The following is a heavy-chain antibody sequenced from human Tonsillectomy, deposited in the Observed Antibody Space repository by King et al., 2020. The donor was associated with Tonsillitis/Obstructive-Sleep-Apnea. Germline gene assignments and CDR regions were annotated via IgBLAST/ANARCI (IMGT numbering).Heavy chain of an antibody. V-gene: IGHV3-9*01. CDR3: ANDPSYDFWSGPYYFDD. CDR1: GFTFDEYA. Sequence: VQLVESGGGLVQPGRSLRLSCVASGFTFDEYAMHWVRPVPGKGLEWVSGISWNSGRIGYADSVKGRFSISDNAKNSLYLQMNSLRAEDTALYYCANDPSYDFWSGPYYFDDWGQGTLVTVSS. D-gene: IGHD3-3*01. J-gene: IGHJ4*02. CDR2: ISWNSGRI.